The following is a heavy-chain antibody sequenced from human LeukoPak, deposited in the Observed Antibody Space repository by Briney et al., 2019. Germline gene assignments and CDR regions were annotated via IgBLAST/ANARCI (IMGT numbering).Heavy chain of an antibody. CDR2: INHSGST. CDR1: GGSFSGYY. Sequence: SETLSLTCAVYGGSFSGYYWSWIRQPPGKGLEWIGEINHSGSTNYNPSLKSRVTISVDTSKNQFSLKLSSVTAADTAVYYCASLAVAGTGSSTGFDYWGQGTLVTVSS. J-gene: IGHJ4*02. V-gene: IGHV4-34*01. CDR3: ASLAVAGTGSSTGFDY. D-gene: IGHD6-19*01.